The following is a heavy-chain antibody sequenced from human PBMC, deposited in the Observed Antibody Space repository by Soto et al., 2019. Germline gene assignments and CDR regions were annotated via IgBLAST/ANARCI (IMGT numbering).Heavy chain of an antibody. CDR2: ISGSGGST. CDR3: AKESQKMGYCSGGSCFGAFDI. CDR1: GFTFSSYA. J-gene: IGHJ3*02. Sequence: GGSLRLSCAASGFTFSSYAMSWVRQAPGKGLEWVSAISGSGGSTYYADSVKGRFTISRDNSKNTLYLQMNSLRAEDTAVYYCAKESQKMGYCSGGSCFGAFDIWGQGTMVTVSS. D-gene: IGHD2-15*01. V-gene: IGHV3-23*01.